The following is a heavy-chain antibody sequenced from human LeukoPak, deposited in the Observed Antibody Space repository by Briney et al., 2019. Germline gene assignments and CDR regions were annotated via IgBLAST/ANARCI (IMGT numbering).Heavy chain of an antibody. Sequence: PSETLSLTCAVYGGSFSGYYWSWIRQPPGKGLEWIGEINHSGSTNYNPSLKSRVTISVDTSKNQFSLKLSSVTAADTAVYYCVGGHDHIWGMSDYWGRGTQVTVSS. V-gene: IGHV4-34*01. CDR1: GGSFSGYY. D-gene: IGHD3-16*01. J-gene: IGHJ4*02. CDR3: VGGHDHIWGMSDY. CDR2: INHSGST.